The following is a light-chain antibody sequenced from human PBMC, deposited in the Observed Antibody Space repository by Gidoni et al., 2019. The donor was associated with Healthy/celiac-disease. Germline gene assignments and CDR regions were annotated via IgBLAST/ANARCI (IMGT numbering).Light chain of an antibody. CDR2: QDS. J-gene: IGLJ1*01. Sequence: SYEMTHPPSVCVSSGQTASITCPAVTLGDKYACLYQQQPGQFPVLVIYQDSNRLSVFPERFSGSNSGNTATLTVSGTQAMDEANYYCQAWDSSFYVFGTGTKVTVL. V-gene: IGLV3-1*01. CDR3: QAWDSSFYV. CDR1: TLGDKY.